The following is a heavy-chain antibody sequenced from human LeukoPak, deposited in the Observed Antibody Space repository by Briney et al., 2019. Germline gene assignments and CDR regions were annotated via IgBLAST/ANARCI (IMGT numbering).Heavy chain of an antibody. J-gene: IGHJ4*02. CDR1: GFTFDDYA. V-gene: IGHV3-9*01. CDR2: ISWNSGSI. Sequence: GRSLRLSCAASGFTFDDYAMHWVRQVPGKGLEWVSGISWNSGSIGYADSVKGRFTISRDNAKNSLYLQMNSQRAEDTALYYCAKAPNWNYDPYFDYWGQGTLVTVSS. CDR3: AKAPNWNYDPYFDY. D-gene: IGHD1-7*01.